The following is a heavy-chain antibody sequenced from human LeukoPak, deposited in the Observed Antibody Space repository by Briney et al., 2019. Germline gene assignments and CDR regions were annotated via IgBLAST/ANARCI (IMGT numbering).Heavy chain of an antibody. D-gene: IGHD2-21*02. CDR3: ARTYCAEDCSIRYFDY. CDR2: IIPSGGDT. Sequence: GASVKVSCKASGYILSSYNMHWVRQAPGQGLEWLGIIIPSGGDTKYAQKFQGRVTLTRDKSTSTVYMELSSLTSDDTAVYYCARTYCAEDCSIRYFDYWGQGTLVTVSS. J-gene: IGHJ4*02. CDR1: GYILSSYN. V-gene: IGHV1-46*01.